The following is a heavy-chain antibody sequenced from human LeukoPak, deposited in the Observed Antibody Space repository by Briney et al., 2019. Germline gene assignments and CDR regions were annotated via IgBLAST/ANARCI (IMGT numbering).Heavy chain of an antibody. D-gene: IGHD2-2*01. J-gene: IGHJ6*03. Sequence: ASVKVSCKASGYTFTGYYMHWVRQAPGQGLEWMGWINPNSGGTNYAQKFQGRVTMTRDTSISTAYMELSRLRSDDTAVYYCAILGYCSSTSCSRSYNYYMDVWGKGTTVTVSS. CDR3: AILGYCSSTSCSRSYNYYMDV. V-gene: IGHV1-2*02. CDR1: GYTFTGYY. CDR2: INPNSGGT.